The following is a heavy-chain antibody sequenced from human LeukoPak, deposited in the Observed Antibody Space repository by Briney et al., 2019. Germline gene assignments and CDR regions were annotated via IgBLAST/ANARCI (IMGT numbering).Heavy chain of an antibody. CDR1: GYTFTSYG. V-gene: IGHV1-18*01. Sequence: ASVKVSCKASGYTFTSYGISWVRQAPGQGLEWMGWISAYNGNTNYAQKLQGRVTMTTDTSTSTAYMELRSLRSDDTAVYYCARDRTYDFWSGQSSRSAWDRWGQGTLVTVSS. J-gene: IGHJ4*02. CDR2: ISAYNGNT. CDR3: ARDRTYDFWSGQSSRSAWDR. D-gene: IGHD3-3*01.